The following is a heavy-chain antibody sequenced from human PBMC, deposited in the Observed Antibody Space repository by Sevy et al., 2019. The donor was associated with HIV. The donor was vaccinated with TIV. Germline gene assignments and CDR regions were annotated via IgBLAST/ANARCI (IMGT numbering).Heavy chain of an antibody. CDR3: ARIQNVDTAPFDY. Sequence: SETLSLTCSVSGDSLSSADYYWSWVRQPPGKGLEWIGYFFYSDNFYYNPSLKSRLTISVDTSKNQFSLKLTSVTAADSAVYYCARIQNVDTAPFDYWGQGTPVTVSS. D-gene: IGHD5-18*01. V-gene: IGHV4-30-4*01. J-gene: IGHJ4*02. CDR2: FFYSDNF. CDR1: GDSLSSADYY.